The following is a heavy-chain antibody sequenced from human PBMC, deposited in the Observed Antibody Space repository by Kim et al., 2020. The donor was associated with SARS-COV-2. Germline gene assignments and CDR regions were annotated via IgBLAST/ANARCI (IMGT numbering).Heavy chain of an antibody. D-gene: IGHD3-10*01. J-gene: IGHJ6*02. CDR3: TSRGGIYYGSGSYPEYYYYGMDV. V-gene: IGHV5-10-1*01. Sequence: GESLKISCKGSGYSFTSYWISWVRQMPGKGLEWMGRIDPSDSYTNYSPSFQGHGTISADKSISTAYLQWSSLKASDTAMYCCTSRGGIYYGSGSYPEYYYYGMDVWGQGTTVTVSS. CDR2: IDPSDSYT. CDR1: GYSFTSYW.